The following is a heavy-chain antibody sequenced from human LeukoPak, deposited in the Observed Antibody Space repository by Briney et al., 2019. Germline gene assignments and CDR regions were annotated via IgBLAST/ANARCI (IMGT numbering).Heavy chain of an antibody. J-gene: IGHJ5*02. V-gene: IGHV4-59*01. CDR3: AAGEAYYDFWSGYYLWNWFDP. Sequence: SETLSLTCTVSGGSISSYYWSWIRQPPGKGLEWIAYIYYSGSTNYNPSLKSRVTISVDTSKNQFSLKLSSVTAADTAVYYCAAGEAYYDFWSGYYLWNWFDPWGQGTLVTVSS. CDR2: IYYSGST. D-gene: IGHD3-3*01. CDR1: GGSISSYY.